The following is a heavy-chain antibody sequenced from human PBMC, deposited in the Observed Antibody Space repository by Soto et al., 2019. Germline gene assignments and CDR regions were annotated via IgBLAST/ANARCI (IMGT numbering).Heavy chain of an antibody. CDR2: IKQDESEK. V-gene: IGHV3-7*01. CDR3: VRDVCFDYAT. J-gene: IGHJ5*02. CDR1: GFSFSSYW. Sequence: EVQLVESGGGLVQPGGSLRISCKGSGFSFSSYWMSWVRQAPGKGLEWVASIKQDESEKYYVDSVKGRFTISRDNVDDSVFLHMTSLRAEDAAVYFCVRDVCFDYATWGQGTLVTVSS. D-gene: IGHD2-2*01.